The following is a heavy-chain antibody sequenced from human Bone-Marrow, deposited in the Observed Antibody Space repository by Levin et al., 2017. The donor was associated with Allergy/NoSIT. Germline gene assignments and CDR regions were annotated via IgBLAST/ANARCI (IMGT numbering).Heavy chain of an antibody. CDR3: ARDGGWEMATIGYFDY. CDR2: ISYDGSNK. Sequence: PGGSLRLSCAASGFTFSSYAMHWVRQAPGKGLEWVAVISYDGSNKYYADSVKGRFTISRDNSKNTLYLQMNSLRAEDTAVYYCARDGGWEMATIGYFDYWGQGTLVTVSS. CDR1: GFTFSSYA. J-gene: IGHJ4*02. V-gene: IGHV3-30-3*01. D-gene: IGHD5-24*01.